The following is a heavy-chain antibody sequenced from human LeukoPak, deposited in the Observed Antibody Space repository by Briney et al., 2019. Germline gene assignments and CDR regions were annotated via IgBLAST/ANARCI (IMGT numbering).Heavy chain of an antibody. D-gene: IGHD5-12*01. Sequence: GESLKISCKGSEYSFTTYWIGWVRQTPGKGLEYMGITNTAKSDTRYSPSFQGQVTISADKSISTAYLQWSSLKASDTAMYYCARHGYSGYDEHYYYYYGMDVWGQGTTVTVSS. V-gene: IGHV5-51*01. CDR2: TNTAKSDT. CDR3: ARHGYSGYDEHYYYYYGMDV. J-gene: IGHJ6*02. CDR1: EYSFTTYW.